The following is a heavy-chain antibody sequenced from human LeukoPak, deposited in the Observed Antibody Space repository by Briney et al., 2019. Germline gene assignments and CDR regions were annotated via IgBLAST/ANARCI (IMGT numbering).Heavy chain of an antibody. D-gene: IGHD2-2*01. V-gene: IGHV5-10-1*01. CDR2: IDPSDSYT. CDR1: GYTFTSYW. CDR3: ARHVICSSTSCPFDY. J-gene: IGHJ4*02. Sequence: GESLKISCKGSGYTFTSYWISWVRQMPGKGLEWMGRIDPSDSYTNYSPSFQGHVTISADKSISTAYPQWSSLKASDTAMYYCARHVICSSTSCPFDYWGQGTLVTVSS.